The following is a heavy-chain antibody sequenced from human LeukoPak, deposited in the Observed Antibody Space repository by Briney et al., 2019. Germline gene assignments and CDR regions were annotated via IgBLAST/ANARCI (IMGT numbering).Heavy chain of an antibody. V-gene: IGHV3-23*01. CDR1: GFTFSSYA. J-gene: IGHJ4*02. Sequence: GGSLRLSCVASGFTFSSYAMSWVRQPPGKGLEWVSSIGGTGGSTHYADSVKGRFTISRDNSKNTLYLQMNSLRAEDTAVYYCARGSHPGVYFDYWGQGTLVTVSS. CDR2: IGGTGGST. CDR3: ARGSHPGVYFDY. D-gene: IGHD3-10*01.